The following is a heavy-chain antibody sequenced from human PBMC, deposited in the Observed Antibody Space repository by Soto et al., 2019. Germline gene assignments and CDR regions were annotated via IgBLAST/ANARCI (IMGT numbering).Heavy chain of an antibody. D-gene: IGHD3-10*01. CDR2: IKQDESEK. J-gene: IGHJ4*02. CDR1: GFTFSSYW. CDR3: AREVRFQGRVYYLDF. Sequence: EVQLVESGGGLVQPGGSLRLSCAASGFTFSSYWMSWVRQAPGKGLEWVANIKQDESEKDYVDSVKGRFTISRDNAKKSLYLEMNSLRAEDTAVYYCAREVRFQGRVYYLDFWGQGTLVTVSS. V-gene: IGHV3-7*01.